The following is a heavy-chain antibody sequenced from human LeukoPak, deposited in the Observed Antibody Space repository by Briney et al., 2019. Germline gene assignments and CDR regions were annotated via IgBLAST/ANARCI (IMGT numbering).Heavy chain of an antibody. V-gene: IGHV3-23*01. J-gene: IGHJ4*02. D-gene: IGHD2-8*02. CDR2: ISGSSNGT. Sequence: GGSLRLSCAASGFTFSSYAMGWVRQAAGKGLEWVSGISGSSNGTYYAGSVKGRFTISRDNSKNTLYLQVNSRRAEDTAVYYCAKAGTVGVYSRFDYWGQGTLVTVSS. CDR3: AKAGTVGVYSRFDY. CDR1: GFTFSSYA.